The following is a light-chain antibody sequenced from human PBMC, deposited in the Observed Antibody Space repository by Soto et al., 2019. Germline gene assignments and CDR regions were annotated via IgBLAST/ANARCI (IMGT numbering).Light chain of an antibody. CDR3: SSYAGRTLYV. Sequence: QSVLTKPPSASGSPGQSVTISCTGTSSDVGGYNYVSWYQQHPGKAPKLLIHEVSKRPSGVTDRFSGSKSGNTASLTVSGLQPEDEADYYCSSYAGRTLYVFGTGTKLTVL. V-gene: IGLV2-8*01. J-gene: IGLJ1*01. CDR2: EVS. CDR1: SSDVGGYNY.